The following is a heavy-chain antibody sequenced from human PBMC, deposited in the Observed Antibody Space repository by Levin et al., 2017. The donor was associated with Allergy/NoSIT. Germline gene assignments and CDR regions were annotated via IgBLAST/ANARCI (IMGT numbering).Heavy chain of an antibody. CDR3: VRDDGSGSTDYYYGMDV. V-gene: IGHV3-30*03. CDR1: GFTFSSYG. CDR2: ISYDGSNK. D-gene: IGHD3-10*01. Sequence: GGSLRLSCAASGFTFSSYGMHWVRQAPGKGPEWVAVISYDGSNKYYADSVKGRFTISRDNSKNTLYPQMDSLRAADTAVYYCVRDDGSGSTDYYYGMDVWGQGATVTVSS. J-gene: IGHJ6*02.